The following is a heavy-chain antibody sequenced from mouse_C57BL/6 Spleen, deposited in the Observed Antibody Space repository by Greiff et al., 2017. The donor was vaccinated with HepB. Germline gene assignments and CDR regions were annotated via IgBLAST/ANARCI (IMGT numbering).Heavy chain of an antibody. D-gene: IGHD2-1*01. CDR1: GFNIKDDY. CDR3: TTDGNYAAY. J-gene: IGHJ3*01. V-gene: IGHV14-4*01. Sequence: VHVKQSGAELVRPGASVKLSCTASGFNIKDDYMHWVKQRPEQGLEWIGWIDPENGDTEYASKFQGKATITADTSSNTAYLQLSSLTSEDTAVYYCTTDGNYAAYWGQGTLVTVSA. CDR2: IDPENGDT.